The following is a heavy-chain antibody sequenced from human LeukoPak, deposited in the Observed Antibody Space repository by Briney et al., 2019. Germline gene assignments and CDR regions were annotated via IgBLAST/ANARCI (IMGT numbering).Heavy chain of an antibody. CDR1: GGSISSGGYY. CDR3: ARGQGVWFGELLYGAFDI. V-gene: IGHV4-31*03. CDR2: IYYSGST. Sequence: TLSLTCTVSGGSISSGGYYWSWIRQHPGTGLEWIGYIYYSGSTYYNPSLKSRVTISVDTSKNQFSLKLSSVTAADTAVYYCARGQGVWFGELLYGAFDIWGQGTMVTVSS. D-gene: IGHD3-10*01. J-gene: IGHJ3*02.